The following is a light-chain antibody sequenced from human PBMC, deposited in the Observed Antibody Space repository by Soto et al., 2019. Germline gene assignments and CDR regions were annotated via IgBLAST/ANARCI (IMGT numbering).Light chain of an antibody. CDR1: QSISTW. CDR2: KAS. CDR3: QQYDSYPYT. Sequence: DIQMTQSPSTLSASVGDRVTITCRASQSISTWLAWYQQKPGKAPKVLIYKASSLETGVPPRFSGSGSGTECTLTISSLQPGDFATYYCQQYDSYPYTLGQGTKLEIK. V-gene: IGKV1-5*03. J-gene: IGKJ2*01.